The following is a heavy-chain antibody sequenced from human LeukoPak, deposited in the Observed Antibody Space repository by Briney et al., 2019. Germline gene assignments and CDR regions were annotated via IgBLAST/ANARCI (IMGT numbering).Heavy chain of an antibody. D-gene: IGHD3-10*01. CDR2: INPNSGDT. J-gene: IGHJ4*02. V-gene: IGHV1-2*04. CDR1: GYTFSDYY. CDR3: ARVGYYYGAGSHFKALDS. Sequence: ASVKVSCKASGYTFSDYYIHWVRQAPGQGLEWMGWINPNSGDTNYEQKFQDWVTMTRDTSVNTVYMELSSLKSDDTAVYYCARVGYYYGAGSHFKALDSWGQGTLVIVSS.